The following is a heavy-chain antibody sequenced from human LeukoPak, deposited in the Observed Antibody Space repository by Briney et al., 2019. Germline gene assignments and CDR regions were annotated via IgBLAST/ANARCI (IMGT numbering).Heavy chain of an antibody. V-gene: IGHV4-59*12. Sequence: SETLSLTCTVSGGSISTYYGSWIRQPPGKGLEWIGYIYYTGSTNYNPSLKSRVTISVDTSKNQFSLKLTFVTAADTAVYYCARLGYCSSTSCYEFDQWGQGTLVTVSS. CDR3: ARLGYCSSTSCYEFDQ. J-gene: IGHJ4*02. CDR2: IYYTGST. CDR1: GGSISTYY. D-gene: IGHD2-2*01.